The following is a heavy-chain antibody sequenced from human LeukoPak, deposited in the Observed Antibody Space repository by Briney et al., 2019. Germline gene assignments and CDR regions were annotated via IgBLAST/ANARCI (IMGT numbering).Heavy chain of an antibody. J-gene: IGHJ4*02. D-gene: IGHD3-10*01. CDR2: INTNTGNP. V-gene: IGHV7-4-1*02. CDR1: GYTFTGYY. Sequence: ASVKVSCKASGYTFTGYYMHWVRQAPGQGLEWMGWINTNTGNPTYAQGFTGRFVFSLDTSVSTAYLQISSLKAEDTAVYYCAREIPLLWFGEYNFDYWGQGTLVTVSS. CDR3: AREIPLLWFGEYNFDY.